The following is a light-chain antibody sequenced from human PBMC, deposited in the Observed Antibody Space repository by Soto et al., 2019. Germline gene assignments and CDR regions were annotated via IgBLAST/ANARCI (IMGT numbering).Light chain of an antibody. J-gene: IGKJ1*01. V-gene: IGKV1-17*01. CDR1: QAIRND. Sequence: DIQMTQSPSSLSAYVGDRVTITCRASQAIRNDLGWYQQKPAKAPKRLIYAASSLQSGVPSRFSGSGSGTEFTLTISSLLPEDSATYYCLQHNTYPRTFGQGTKVEIK. CDR3: LQHNTYPRT. CDR2: AAS.